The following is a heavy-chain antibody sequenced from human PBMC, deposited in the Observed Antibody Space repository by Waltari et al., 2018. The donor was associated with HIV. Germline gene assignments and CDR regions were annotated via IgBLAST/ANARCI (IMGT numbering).Heavy chain of an antibody. V-gene: IGHV1-8*01. CDR2: INLNSGNR. J-gene: IGHJ4*02. CDR3: VRVAGSIDY. CDR1: GYTFTRYD. Sequence: QVSLVQSGAEVKKPGASVKVSCKASGYTFTRYDINWVRQATGQGLEWMGWINLNSGNRGYAQKFQGRVTLTKDSTIITAFMELSDLRSDDTAIYYCVRVAGSIDYWGQGTLVTVSS.